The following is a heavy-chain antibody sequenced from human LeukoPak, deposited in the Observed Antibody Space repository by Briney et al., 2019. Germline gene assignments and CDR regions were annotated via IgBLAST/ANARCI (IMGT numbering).Heavy chain of an antibody. Sequence: PGGSLRLSCAASGFTFSSYWMHWVRQAPGKGLVWVSRINSDGSSTSYADSVKGRFTISRDNAKNSLYLQMNSLRAEDTAVYFCARDWGSWDFDFWGQGTLVTVSS. CDR2: INSDGSST. CDR1: GFTFSSYW. CDR3: ARDWGSWDFDF. J-gene: IGHJ4*02. D-gene: IGHD6-13*01. V-gene: IGHV3-74*01.